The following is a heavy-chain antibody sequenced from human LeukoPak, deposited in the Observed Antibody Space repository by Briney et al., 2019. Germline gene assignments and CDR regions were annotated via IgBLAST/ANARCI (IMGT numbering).Heavy chain of an antibody. Sequence: SETLSLTCTVSGGSISSGGYYWSWIRQPPGKGLEWIGYIYHSGSTYYNPSLKSRVTISVDRSKNQFSLKLSTVTAADTAVYYCAREEDYYDSSGYSPQNWYFDLWGRGTLVTVSS. J-gene: IGHJ2*01. D-gene: IGHD3-22*01. CDR1: GGSISSGGYY. V-gene: IGHV4-30-2*01. CDR2: IYHSGST. CDR3: AREEDYYDSSGYSPQNWYFDL.